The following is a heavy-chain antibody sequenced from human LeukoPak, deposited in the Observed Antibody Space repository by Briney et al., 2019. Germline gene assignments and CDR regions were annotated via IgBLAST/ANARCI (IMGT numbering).Heavy chain of an antibody. V-gene: IGHV1-2*02. CDR2: INPNSGGT. CDR1: GYTFIGYY. Sequence: ASVKVSCKASGYTFIGYYIHWVRQAPGQGLEWMGWINPNSGGTNYAQKFQGRVTMTRDTSISTAYMELSRLRSDDTAVYYCARDRSPMGSSSPFDYWGQGTLVTVSS. D-gene: IGHD6-6*01. J-gene: IGHJ4*02. CDR3: ARDRSPMGSSSPFDY.